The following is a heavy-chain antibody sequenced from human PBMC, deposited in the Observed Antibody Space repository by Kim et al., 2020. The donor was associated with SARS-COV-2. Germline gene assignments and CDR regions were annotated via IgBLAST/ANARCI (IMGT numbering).Heavy chain of an antibody. CDR3: TREYCSSSSCTFDC. J-gene: IGHJ4*02. V-gene: IGHV3-33*01. D-gene: IGHD2-15*01. Sequence: AESVKGRFTIARDNSKNTLYLQMNDVRAEETATYYCTREYCSSSSCTFDCWGQGALVTVSS.